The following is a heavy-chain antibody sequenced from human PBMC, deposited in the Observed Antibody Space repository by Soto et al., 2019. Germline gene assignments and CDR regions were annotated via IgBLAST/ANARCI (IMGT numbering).Heavy chain of an antibody. J-gene: IGHJ5*02. D-gene: IGHD3-3*01. CDR1: GYTFTSYG. Sequence: ASVKVSCKASGYTFTSYGISWVRQAPGQGLEWMGWISAYNGNTNYAQKLQGRVTMTTDTSTSTAYMELRSLTSEDTAFYYCARSSGVNFGIIIEGTNWFAPWGQGTLVTVSS. CDR3: ARSSGVNFGIIIEGTNWFAP. V-gene: IGHV1-18*04. CDR2: ISAYNGNT.